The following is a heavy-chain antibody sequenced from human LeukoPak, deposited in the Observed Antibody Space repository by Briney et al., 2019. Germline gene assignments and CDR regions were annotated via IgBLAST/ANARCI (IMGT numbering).Heavy chain of an antibody. J-gene: IGHJ6*03. Sequence: PGGSLRLSCAASGFTFDGYAMHWVRQPPGKGLEWVSLISGDGGRTYYADSVKGRFTVSRDNSKNTLYLQMNSLGTEDTALYYCAKDLFIARGYFCYMDVWGKGTTVTLSS. CDR2: ISGDGGRT. CDR1: GFTFDGYA. CDR3: AKDLFIARGYFCYMDV. D-gene: IGHD2-15*01. V-gene: IGHV3-43*02.